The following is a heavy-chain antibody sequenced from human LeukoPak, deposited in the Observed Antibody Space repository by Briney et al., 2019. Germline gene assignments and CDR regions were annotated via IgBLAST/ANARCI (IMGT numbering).Heavy chain of an antibody. Sequence: GGSLRLSCAASGFTLDDYAMSGVRQAPGKGLEWVSAISGSGGSTYYADSVKGRFTISRDNSKNTLYLQMNSLRAEDTAVYYCATPYGSGSYYADWGQGTLVTVSS. CDR1: GFTLDDYA. V-gene: IGHV3-23*01. CDR2: ISGSGGST. D-gene: IGHD3-10*01. CDR3: ATPYGSGSYYAD. J-gene: IGHJ4*02.